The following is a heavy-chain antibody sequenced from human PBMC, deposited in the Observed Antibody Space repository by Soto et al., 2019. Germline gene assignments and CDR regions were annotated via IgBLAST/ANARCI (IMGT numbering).Heavy chain of an antibody. CDR3: ARVIPGAEAWFGP. CDR2: ISAYTDNP. V-gene: IGHV1-18*01. CDR1: GYPFTNYG. Sequence: GSVKVSFKASGYPFTNYGVTWVRQAPGQGLEWIGWISAYTDNPNYAQKFQGRVTMTIDTSTTTAYMDLRSLTSDDTAVYYCARVIPGAEAWFGPWGQGTMVTVSS. J-gene: IGHJ5*02. D-gene: IGHD2-2*01.